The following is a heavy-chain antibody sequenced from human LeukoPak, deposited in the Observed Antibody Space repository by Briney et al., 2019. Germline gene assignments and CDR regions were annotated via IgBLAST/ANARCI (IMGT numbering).Heavy chain of an antibody. D-gene: IGHD6-13*01. V-gene: IGHV3-23*01. Sequence: GGSLRLSCAASGFTFRTYAMSWVRQAPGKGLEWDSGISDSGDGTYYAESVKGRFTISRDNSKNTVFLQMNSLRADDTAKYYCAKDKAPGSWHTPSGFWGQGTLVTVSS. CDR2: ISDSGDGT. CDR3: AKDKAPGSWHTPSGF. J-gene: IGHJ4*02. CDR1: GFTFRTYA.